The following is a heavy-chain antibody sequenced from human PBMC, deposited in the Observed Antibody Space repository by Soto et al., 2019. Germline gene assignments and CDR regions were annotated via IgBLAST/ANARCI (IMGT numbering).Heavy chain of an antibody. V-gene: IGHV3-30-3*01. CDR2: ISYDGSNK. J-gene: IGHJ4*02. CDR1: GFTFSSYA. CDR3: ARGSGYYDSSGSFDY. Sequence: GGSLRLSCAAPGFTFSSYAMHWVRQAPGKGLEWVAVISYDGSNKYYADSVKGRFTISGDNSKNTLYLQMNSLRAEDTAVYYCARGSGYYDSSGSFDYWGQGTLVTVSS. D-gene: IGHD3-22*01.